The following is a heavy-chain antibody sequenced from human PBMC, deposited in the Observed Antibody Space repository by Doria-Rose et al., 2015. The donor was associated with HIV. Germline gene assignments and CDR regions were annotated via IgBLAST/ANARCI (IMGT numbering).Heavy chain of an antibody. Sequence: QVQLQESGPGLVPPSETLSLTCTVSGGSISSYYWSWIRQPPGKGLEYIGYIYYSGSTNYNPSLKSRVTISLDTSKNQFSLKLSSVTAADTAIYYCARSVAGTPGYFDYWGQGTRGTGSS. V-gene: IGHV4-59*08. D-gene: IGHD6-19*01. CDR2: IYYSGST. CDR1: GGSISSYY. J-gene: IGHJ4*02. CDR3: ARSVAGTPGYFDY.